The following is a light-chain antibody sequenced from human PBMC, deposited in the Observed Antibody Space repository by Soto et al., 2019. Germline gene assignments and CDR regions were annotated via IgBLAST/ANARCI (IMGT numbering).Light chain of an antibody. Sequence: EIVMTQSPATLSVSPGERATLSCRASQSFSSNLAWYQQKPGQAPRLLIYGASTRATGVPARFSGSGSGTEFTLTISSLQSEDFATYYCQKYNSAPQTFGQGTKVEIK. CDR2: GAS. CDR3: QKYNSAPQT. CDR1: QSFSSN. J-gene: IGKJ1*01. V-gene: IGKV3-15*01.